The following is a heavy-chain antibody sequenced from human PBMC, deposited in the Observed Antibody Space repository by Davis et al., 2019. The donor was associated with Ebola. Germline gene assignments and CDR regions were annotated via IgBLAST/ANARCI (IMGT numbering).Heavy chain of an antibody. J-gene: IGHJ4*02. CDR1: GGSISSYY. Sequence: SETLSLTCTVSGGSISSYYWNWIRQPPGKALEWLGYINYSGSTNYNASLKSRVAISRDTSKNQFSLKLKSVTAADTAVYYCVSIPTLSYHPPIWGQGTLVAVSS. CDR2: INYSGST. CDR3: VSIPTLSYHPPI. V-gene: IGHV4-59*01. D-gene: IGHD2-2*01.